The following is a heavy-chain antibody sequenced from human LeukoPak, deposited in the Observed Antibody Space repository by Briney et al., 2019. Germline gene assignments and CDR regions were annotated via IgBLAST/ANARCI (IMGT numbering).Heavy chain of an antibody. CDR2: ISSSGSYI. CDR1: GFTLSSYS. Sequence: PGGSLRLSCAASGFTLSSYSMNWVRQAPGKGLEWVSSISSSGSYIYYADSVKGRFTISRDNAKNSLYLQMNSLRAEDTAVYYCARTGNHDAFDIWGQGTMVTVSS. CDR3: ARTGNHDAFDI. D-gene: IGHD1-14*01. V-gene: IGHV3-21*01. J-gene: IGHJ3*02.